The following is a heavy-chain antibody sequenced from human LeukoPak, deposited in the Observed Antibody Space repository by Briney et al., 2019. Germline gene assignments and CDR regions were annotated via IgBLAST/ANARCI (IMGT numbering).Heavy chain of an antibody. CDR2: VYYSGST. CDR1: GGSISSYY. J-gene: IGHJ4*02. Sequence: PSETLSLTCTVSGGSISSYYWSWIRQPPGKGLEWIGYVYYSGSTNYNPSLKSRVTISVDTSKNQFSLKLSSVAAADTAVYYCARGHELSLYYFDYWGQGTLVTVSS. D-gene: IGHD1-7*01. CDR3: ARGHELSLYYFDY. V-gene: IGHV4-59*01.